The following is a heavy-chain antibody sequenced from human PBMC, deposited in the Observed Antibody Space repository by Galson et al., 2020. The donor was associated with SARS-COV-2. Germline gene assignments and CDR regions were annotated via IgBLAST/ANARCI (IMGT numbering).Heavy chain of an antibody. J-gene: IGHJ4*02. V-gene: IGHV3-21*01. CDR3: ARDLGSGTRVLDY. D-gene: IGHD7-27*01. CDR2: ISSSSSYI. Sequence: KIGESLKISCAASGFTFSSYSMNWVRQAPGKGLEWVSSISSSSSYIYYADSVKGRFTISRDNAKNSLYLQMNSLRAEDTAVYYCARDLGSGTRVLDYWGQGTLVTVSS. CDR1: GFTFSSYS.